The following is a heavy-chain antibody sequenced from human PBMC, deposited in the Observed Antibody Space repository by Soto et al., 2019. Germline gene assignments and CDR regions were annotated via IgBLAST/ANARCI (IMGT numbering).Heavy chain of an antibody. CDR3: VRQPNRPLAGDD. J-gene: IGHJ4*02. Sequence: QFQLQESGPGLVKPSETLSLTCTVSGASLSSPTFYCGWIRQSPEKALEWIESIYYSGTTHYSPSHKGRVSLSVDTSSMPFSLKLTSVTAADTGVYYCVRQPNRPLAGDDRSQGTLVTVS. CDR2: IYYSGTT. V-gene: IGHV4-39*01. D-gene: IGHD6-19*01. CDR1: GASLSSPTFY.